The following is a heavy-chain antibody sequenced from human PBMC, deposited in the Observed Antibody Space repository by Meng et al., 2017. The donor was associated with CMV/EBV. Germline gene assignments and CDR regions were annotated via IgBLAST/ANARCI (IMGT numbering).Heavy chain of an antibody. Sequence: PLTVSCNASGYTFTGYYMHWVRQAPGQGLEWMGWINPNSGGTNYAQKFQGRVTMTRDTSISTAYMELSRLRSDDTAVYYCARGGIAVAGTYDYWGQGTLVTVSS. V-gene: IGHV1-2*02. CDR1: GYTFTGYY. CDR3: ARGGIAVAGTYDY. D-gene: IGHD6-19*01. CDR2: INPNSGGT. J-gene: IGHJ4*02.